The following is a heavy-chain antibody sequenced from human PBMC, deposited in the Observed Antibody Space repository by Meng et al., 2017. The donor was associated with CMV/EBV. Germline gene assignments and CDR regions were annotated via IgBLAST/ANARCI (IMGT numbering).Heavy chain of an antibody. V-gene: IGHV4-34*01. Sequence: SETLSLTCAVFGGSFSGYYWSWIRQPPGKGLEWIGEINRSGSTNHNLSLKSRVTISVDTSKNQFSLKLSSVTAADTAVYYCARGPSSGWYWGWGQGTLVTVSS. CDR2: INRSGST. CDR1: GGSFSGYY. J-gene: IGHJ4*02. D-gene: IGHD6-19*01. CDR3: ARGPSSGWYWG.